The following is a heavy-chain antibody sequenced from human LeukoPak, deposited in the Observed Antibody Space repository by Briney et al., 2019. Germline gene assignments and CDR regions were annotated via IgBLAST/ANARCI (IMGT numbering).Heavy chain of an antibody. CDR2: ISYDGSNK. CDR1: GFTFSSYA. Sequence: GGSLRLSCAASGFTFSSYAMHWVRQAPGKGLEWVALISYDGSNKYYADSVKGRFTISRDNSKNTLYLQMNSLRAEDTAVYYCARGRGGDWMTFGYWGQGTLVTVSS. D-gene: IGHD2-21*02. V-gene: IGHV3-30*04. CDR3: ARGRGGDWMTFGY. J-gene: IGHJ4*02.